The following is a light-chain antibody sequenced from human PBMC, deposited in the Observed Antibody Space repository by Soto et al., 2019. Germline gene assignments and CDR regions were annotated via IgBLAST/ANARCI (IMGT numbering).Light chain of an antibody. Sequence: QSVLTQPASVSGSPGQSITISCTGTSSDVGGYNYVSWYQQHPGKAPKLMIYDDNKRPSGIPARFSGSKSGTSATLGITGLETGDEADYYCGAWDDSLNVYVFGSGTKLTVL. V-gene: IGLV2-14*01. J-gene: IGLJ1*01. CDR3: GAWDDSLNVYV. CDR1: SSDVGGYNY. CDR2: DDN.